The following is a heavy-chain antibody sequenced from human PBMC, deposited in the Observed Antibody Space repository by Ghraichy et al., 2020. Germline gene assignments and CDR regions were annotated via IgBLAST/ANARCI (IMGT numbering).Heavy chain of an antibody. Sequence: ASVKVSCKASGYTFTSYGISWVRQAPGQGLEWMGWISAYNGNTNYAQKLQGRVTMTTDTSTSTAYMELRSLRSDDTAVYYCARVHYDILTGYYPSPYYYYGMDVWGQGTTVTVSS. J-gene: IGHJ6*02. CDR3: ARVHYDILTGYYPSPYYYYGMDV. CDR2: ISAYNGNT. D-gene: IGHD3-9*01. CDR1: GYTFTSYG. V-gene: IGHV1-18*01.